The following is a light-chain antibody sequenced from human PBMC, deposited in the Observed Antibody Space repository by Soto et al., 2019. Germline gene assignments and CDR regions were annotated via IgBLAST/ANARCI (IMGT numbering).Light chain of an antibody. V-gene: IGLV1-40*01. Sequence: QSVLTQPPSVSGAPGQRVTISCTGSSSNIGAGYDVHWYQQLPGTAPKLLIYGNSNRPSGVPDRFSGSKSGTSASLAITGGQAEDEADYYCQSYDSSLSGDVFGTGTKLTVL. CDR3: QSYDSSLSGDV. CDR1: SSNIGAGYD. J-gene: IGLJ1*01. CDR2: GNS.